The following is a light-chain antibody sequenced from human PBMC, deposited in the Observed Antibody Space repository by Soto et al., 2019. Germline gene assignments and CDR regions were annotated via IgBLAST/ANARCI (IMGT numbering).Light chain of an antibody. J-gene: IGLJ1*01. V-gene: IGLV1-47*02. Sequence: QPVLTQPPSVSGAPGQRVTISCSGSSSNIGAPYDVHWYQHLPGTAPKLLIYLGDQRASGVSDRFSGSKSGTSASLAINGLRSDDEADYYCAAWDDNLNAYVFGSGTKLTVL. CDR1: SSNIGAPYD. CDR3: AAWDDNLNAYV. CDR2: LGD.